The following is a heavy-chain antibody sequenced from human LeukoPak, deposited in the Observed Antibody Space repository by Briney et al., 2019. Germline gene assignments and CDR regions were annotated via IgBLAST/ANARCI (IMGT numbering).Heavy chain of an antibody. J-gene: IGHJ4*02. V-gene: IGHV4-39*01. CDR3: ARRPANWRGCYDY. D-gene: IGHD7-27*01. CDR2: IYYSGSP. Sequence: SETLSLTCAVYGGSFSGYYWGWIRQPPGKGLEWIGSIYYSGSPYYNPSLKSRVTMSVDTSKNQFSLRLSSVTAADTAVYYCARRPANWRGCYDYWGQGTLVTVSS. CDR1: GGSFSGYY.